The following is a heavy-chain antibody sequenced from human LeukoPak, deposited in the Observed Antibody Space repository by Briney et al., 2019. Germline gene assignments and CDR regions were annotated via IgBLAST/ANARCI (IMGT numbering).Heavy chain of an antibody. CDR3: ARSGYYDSSGYFDY. D-gene: IGHD3-22*01. J-gene: IGHJ4*02. CDR2: IYTSGST. CDR1: GGSITSNTYF. V-gene: IGHV4-61*02. Sequence: SETLSLTCIVSGGSITSNTYFWDWIRQTPGKGLEWIGRIYTSGSTNYNPSLKSRVTISVDTSKNQFSLKLSSVTAADTAVYYCARSGYYDSSGYFDYWGQGTLVTVSS.